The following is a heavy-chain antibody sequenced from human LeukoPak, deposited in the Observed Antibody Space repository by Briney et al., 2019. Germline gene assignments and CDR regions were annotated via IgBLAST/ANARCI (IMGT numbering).Heavy chain of an antibody. CDR3: ARDFYGYNWINFLDY. Sequence: GGSLRLSCVASGFDFSTYSMHWVRQAPGKGLEWISFISRSTNTIYYSDSVNGRFTISRDNAKNSLYLHMNSLRAEDTAVYYCARDFYGYNWINFLDYWGQGTLVTVSS. CDR2: ISRSTNTI. V-gene: IGHV3-48*04. CDR1: GFDFSTYS. D-gene: IGHD5-24*01. J-gene: IGHJ4*02.